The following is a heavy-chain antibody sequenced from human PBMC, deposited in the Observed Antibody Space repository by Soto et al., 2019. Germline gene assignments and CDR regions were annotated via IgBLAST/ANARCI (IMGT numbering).Heavy chain of an antibody. CDR3: ARGIHGIVLVPAAIGFDY. CDR2: IYYSGST. D-gene: IGHD2-2*02. J-gene: IGHJ4*02. Sequence: PSETLSLTCTVSGGSISSGDYYWSWIRQPPGKGLEWIGYIYYSGSTYYNPSLKSRVTISVDTSKNQFSLKLSSVTAADTAVYYCARGIHGIVLVPAAIGFDYWGQGTLVTAPQ. CDR1: GGSISSGDYY. V-gene: IGHV4-30-4*01.